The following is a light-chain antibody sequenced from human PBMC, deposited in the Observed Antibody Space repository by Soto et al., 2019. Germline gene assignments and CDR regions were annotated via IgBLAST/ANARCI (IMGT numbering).Light chain of an antibody. CDR1: QSISSSF. Sequence: DIVLTQSPGTLSLSPGQRATLSCRASQSISSSFLAWYQQKPGQAPRLLIYGASSRATGIPDRFSGSGSGTDFTLTISRLEPEDFAVYYCQQCGSSPETFGQGTMV. CDR3: QQCGSSPET. CDR2: GAS. V-gene: IGKV3-20*01. J-gene: IGKJ1*01.